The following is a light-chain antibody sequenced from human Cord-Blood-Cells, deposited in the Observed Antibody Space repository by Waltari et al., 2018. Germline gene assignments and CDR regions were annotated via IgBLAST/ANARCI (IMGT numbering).Light chain of an antibody. CDR1: SSNIGAGYD. V-gene: IGLV1-40*01. CDR2: GNS. Sequence: QSVLTQPPSVSGAPGQRVTISCTGSSSNIGAGYDVHWYQQLPGTAPNLLIYGNSNRPSGVPDRFSGSKSCTSASLAITGLQAEDEADYYCQSYDSSLSGWVFGGGTKLTVL. J-gene: IGLJ3*02. CDR3: QSYDSSLSGWV.